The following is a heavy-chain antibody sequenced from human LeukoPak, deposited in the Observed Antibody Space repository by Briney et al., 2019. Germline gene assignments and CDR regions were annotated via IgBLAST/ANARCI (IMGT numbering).Heavy chain of an antibody. Sequence: GGSLRLSCAASGFTFSDYFMIWIRQAPGKGLEWVANIKQDGSEKYYVDSVKGRFTISRDNAKNSLYLQMNSLRAEDTAVYYCARDGWRGVTMIVVAYYYGMDVWGQGTTVTVSS. D-gene: IGHD3-22*01. CDR3: ARDGWRGVTMIVVAYYYGMDV. CDR2: IKQDGSEK. CDR1: GFTFSDYF. V-gene: IGHV3-7*01. J-gene: IGHJ6*02.